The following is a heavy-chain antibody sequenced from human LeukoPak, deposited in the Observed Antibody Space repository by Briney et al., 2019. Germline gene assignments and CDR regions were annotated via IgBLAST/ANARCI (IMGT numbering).Heavy chain of an antibody. J-gene: IGHJ4*02. Sequence: SVKVSCKTSGYTFTNYGVTWVRQAPGQGLEWMGGIFPIFGTANYAQKFQGRVTITTDESTSTAYMELSSLRSEDTAVYYCAREDYSSGMDLGLDYWGQGTLVTVSS. CDR3: AREDYSSGMDLGLDY. CDR2: IFPIFGTA. V-gene: IGHV1-69*05. D-gene: IGHD6-19*01. CDR1: GYTFTNYG.